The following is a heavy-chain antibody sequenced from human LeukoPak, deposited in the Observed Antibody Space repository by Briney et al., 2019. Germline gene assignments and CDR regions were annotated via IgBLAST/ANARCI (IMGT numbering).Heavy chain of an antibody. Sequence: GGSLRLSCAASGFTFSSYWMHWVRQAPGKGLVWVSRINSDGSSTSYADSVKGRFTISRDNAKNTPYLQMNSLRAEDTAVYYCAREADSSGYYTRHFDYWGQGTLVTVSS. D-gene: IGHD3-22*01. CDR1: GFTFSSYW. J-gene: IGHJ4*02. CDR2: INSDGSST. CDR3: AREADSSGYYTRHFDY. V-gene: IGHV3-74*01.